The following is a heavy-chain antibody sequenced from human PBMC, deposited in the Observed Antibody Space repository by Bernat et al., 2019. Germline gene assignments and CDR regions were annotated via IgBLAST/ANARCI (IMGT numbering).Heavy chain of an antibody. CDR1: GGTFSSYA. Sequence: QVQLVQSGAEVKKPGSSVKVSCKASGGTFSSYAISWVRQAPGQGLEWMGRIIPILGIANYAQKFQGRVTVTADKSTGAAYMGLSSLGSEGTAGYYWPRPPPPIVGVVPHYYYGMDVWGQGTTVTVSS. J-gene: IGHJ6*02. V-gene: IGHV1-69*04. CDR2: IIPILGIA. CDR3: PRPPPPIVGVVPHYYYGMDV. D-gene: IGHD3-3*01.